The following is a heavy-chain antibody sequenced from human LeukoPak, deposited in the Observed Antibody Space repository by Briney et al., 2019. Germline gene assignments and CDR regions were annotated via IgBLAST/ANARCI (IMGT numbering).Heavy chain of an antibody. CDR3: ARGIAELNIVLMVYAISGELFDY. CDR2: ISAYNGNT. Sequence: ASVTVSCKASGYTFTSYGISWVRQAPGQGLEWMGWISAYNGNTNYAQKLQGRVTMTTDTSTSTAYMELRSLRSDDTAVYYCARGIAELNIVLMVYAISGELFDYWGQGTLVTVSS. J-gene: IGHJ4*02. D-gene: IGHD2-8*01. CDR1: GYTFTSYG. V-gene: IGHV1-18*01.